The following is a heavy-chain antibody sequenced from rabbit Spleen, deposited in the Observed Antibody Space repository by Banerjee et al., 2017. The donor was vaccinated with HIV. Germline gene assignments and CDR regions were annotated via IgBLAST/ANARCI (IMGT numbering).Heavy chain of an antibody. D-gene: IGHD2-1*01. J-gene: IGHJ4*01. Sequence: EQLEESGGDLVKPGASLTLTCTASGFSFSSSYYICWVRQAPGKGLEWIACIVVGGSGSTYYASWAKGRFTISRTSSTTVTLQMTSLTAADTATYFCARGSATMTMVITGYYLSLWGPGTLVTVS. V-gene: IGHV1S45*01. CDR3: ARGSATMTMVITGYYLSL. CDR1: GFSFSSSYY. CDR2: IVVGGSGST.